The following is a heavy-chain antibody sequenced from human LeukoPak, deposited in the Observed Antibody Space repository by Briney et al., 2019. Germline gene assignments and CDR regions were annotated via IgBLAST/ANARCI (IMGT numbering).Heavy chain of an antibody. Sequence: ASVKVSCKVSGYTLTELSMHWVRQAPGRGLEWMGGFDPEDGETIYAQKFQGRVTMTEDTSTDTAYMELSSLRSEDTAVYYCATETNYDSSAYYPSFDYWGQGTLVTVSS. D-gene: IGHD3-22*01. CDR3: ATETNYDSSAYYPSFDY. J-gene: IGHJ4*02. CDR1: GYTLTELS. CDR2: FDPEDGET. V-gene: IGHV1-24*01.